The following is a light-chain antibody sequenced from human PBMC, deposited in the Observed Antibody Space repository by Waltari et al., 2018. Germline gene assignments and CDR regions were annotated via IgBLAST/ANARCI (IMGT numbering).Light chain of an antibody. CDR3: MQRLQTPWT. V-gene: IGKV2-28*01. CDR2: LGS. Sequence: DTVMTQSPLSLTVTPGEPASISCRSSQSLVYSNGDNHMDWYLQKPGQPPQLLIYLGSHRASGVPDRFSGSGSGTDFTLRISRVEAEDLGVYYCMQRLQTPWTFGQGTKVEIK. CDR1: QSLVYSNGDNH. J-gene: IGKJ1*01.